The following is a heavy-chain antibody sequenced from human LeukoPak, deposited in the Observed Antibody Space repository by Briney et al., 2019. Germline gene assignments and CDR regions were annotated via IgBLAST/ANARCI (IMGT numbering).Heavy chain of an antibody. CDR1: GGSISSSSYY. Sequence: SETLSLTCTVSGGSISSSSYYWGWIRQPPGKGLEWIGYIYYSGSTNYNPSLQSQVTISVDTSKNQFSLKLSSVTAADTAVYYCARDNIVVVAATKAYYFDYWGQGTLVTVSS. J-gene: IGHJ4*02. CDR3: ARDNIVVVAATKAYYFDY. CDR2: IYYSGST. D-gene: IGHD2-15*01. V-gene: IGHV4-61*05.